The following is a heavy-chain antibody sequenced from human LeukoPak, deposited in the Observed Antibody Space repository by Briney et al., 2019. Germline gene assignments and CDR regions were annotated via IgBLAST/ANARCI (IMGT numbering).Heavy chain of an antibody. Sequence: SGTLSLTCTVSGDSINSLDLWSRVRQPPGKGLEWVGEMYLSGTTHSNPSVKSRVTISIDKSKNQFFLNLSSVTATDTAVYYCAGLVGRYSSGLSYYYFDYWGQGTLVTVSS. V-gene: IGHV4-4*02. CDR1: GDSINSLDL. CDR2: MYLSGTT. CDR3: AGLVGRYSSGLSYYYFDY. D-gene: IGHD3-22*01. J-gene: IGHJ4*02.